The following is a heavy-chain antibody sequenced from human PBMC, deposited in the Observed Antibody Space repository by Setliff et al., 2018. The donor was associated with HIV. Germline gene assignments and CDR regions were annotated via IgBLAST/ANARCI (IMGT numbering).Heavy chain of an antibody. V-gene: IGHV4-38-2*01. D-gene: IGHD3-10*01. Sequence: SETLSLTCALSGYSISNGYYWGWIRQPSGKGLEWIGSIYHSGSTNYNPSLKSRVTISVDTSKNQFSLKLSSVTAADTAVYYCARVRGRYYYHYAMDVWGQGTTVTVSS. CDR2: IYHSGST. CDR3: ARVRGRYYYHYAMDV. CDR1: GYSISNGYY. J-gene: IGHJ6*02.